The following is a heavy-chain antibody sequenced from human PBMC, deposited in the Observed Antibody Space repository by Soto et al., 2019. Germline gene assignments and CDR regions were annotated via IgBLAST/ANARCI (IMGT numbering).Heavy chain of an antibody. D-gene: IGHD3-10*01. V-gene: IGHV3-74*01. CDR2: IKTDGSST. J-gene: IGHJ3*02. CDR1: GFTFSSYW. Sequence: EVQLVESGGGLVQPGGSLRLSCAASGFTFSSYWMHWVRQAPGKGLMWVSRIKTDGSSTTYADSVKGRFTISRDNAKNTLYLQMNSLRAEDTAVYYCARPGSASLPLGFDIWGQGTMVTVSS. CDR3: ARPGSASLPLGFDI.